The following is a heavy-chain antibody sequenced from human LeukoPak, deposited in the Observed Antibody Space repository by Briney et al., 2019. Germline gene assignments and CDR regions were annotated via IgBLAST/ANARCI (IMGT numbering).Heavy chain of an antibody. D-gene: IGHD3-22*01. Sequence: PGGSLRLSCAASGFTFSSYGMHWVRQAPGKGREWVAVISYDGSNKYYADSVKGRFTISRDNSKNTLYLQMNSLRAEDTAVYYCAKDLSPYDSSGPPDYWGQGTLVTVSS. CDR1: GFTFSSYG. V-gene: IGHV3-30*18. CDR3: AKDLSPYDSSGPPDY. CDR2: ISYDGSNK. J-gene: IGHJ4*02.